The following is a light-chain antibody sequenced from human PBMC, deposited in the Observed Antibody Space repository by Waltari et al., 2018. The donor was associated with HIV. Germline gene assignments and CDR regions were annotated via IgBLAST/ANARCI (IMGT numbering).Light chain of an antibody. J-gene: IGLJ3*02. CDR1: SSDVGGYNY. CDR3: CSYAGSYPWV. Sequence: QSALTQPRSVSGSPGQSVTISCTGTSSDVGGYNYVSWYQQHPGKAPKLMIYDVSKRPSGVPDRFSGSKSGNTASQTISGLQAEDEADYYCCSYAGSYPWVFGGGTKLTVL. CDR2: DVS. V-gene: IGLV2-11*01.